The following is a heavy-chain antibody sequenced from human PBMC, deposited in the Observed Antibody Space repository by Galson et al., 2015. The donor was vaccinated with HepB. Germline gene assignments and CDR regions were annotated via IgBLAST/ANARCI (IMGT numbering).Heavy chain of an antibody. CDR3: AKDLVLAAGIDSYFYGMDV. CDR2: ISYDGSDK. V-gene: IGHV3-30*18. J-gene: IGHJ6*02. Sequence: SCAASGFTFSSYGMHWVRQAPGKGLEWVAVISYDGSDKYYADSVKGRVTISRDNSKNTLYLQMSSLRTEDTAVYYCAKDLVLAAGIDSYFYGMDVWGQGTTVTVTS. CDR1: GFTFSSYG. D-gene: IGHD6-13*01.